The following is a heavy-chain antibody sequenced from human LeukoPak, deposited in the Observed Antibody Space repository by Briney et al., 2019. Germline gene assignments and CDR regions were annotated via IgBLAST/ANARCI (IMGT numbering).Heavy chain of an antibody. CDR3: AREHYDSSGYV. Sequence: ASVKVSYKASGGTFSSYAISWLRQAPGQGLECMGRIIPIFGTANYAQKFQGRVTITPDESTSTAYMELSSLRSEDTAVYYCAREHYDSSGYVWGQGTLVTVSS. J-gene: IGHJ4*02. D-gene: IGHD3-22*01. CDR1: GGTFSSYA. CDR2: IIPIFGTA. V-gene: IGHV1-69*13.